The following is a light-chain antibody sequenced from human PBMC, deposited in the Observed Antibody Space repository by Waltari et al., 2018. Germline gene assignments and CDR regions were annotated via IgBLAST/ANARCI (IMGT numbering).Light chain of an antibody. CDR3: ISYTATACLVV. J-gene: IGLJ2*01. V-gene: IGLV2-14*01. Sequence: QSALTQPASVSGSPGQSITISCAGASSDVGAYNSVSWYQQHPGKVPKLIIYDVSERPSGVSNRFSGSKFGNPASLTISGLQAEDEADYSCISYTATACLVVFGGGTKLTVL. CDR2: DVS. CDR1: SSDVGAYNS.